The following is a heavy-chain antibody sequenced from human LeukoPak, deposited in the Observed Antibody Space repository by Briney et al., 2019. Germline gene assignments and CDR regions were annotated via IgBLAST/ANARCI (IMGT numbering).Heavy chain of an antibody. CDR2: IIPIFGAA. D-gene: IGHD5-24*01. J-gene: IGHJ4*02. Sequence: SVKVSCKASGGTFSSYAISWVRQAPGQGLEWMGGIIPIFGAANYAQKFQGRVTITADESTSTAYMELSGLRSEDTAVYYCARARWLQLNDQFDYWGQGTLVTVSS. CDR3: ARARWLQLNDQFDY. V-gene: IGHV1-69*13. CDR1: GGTFSSYA.